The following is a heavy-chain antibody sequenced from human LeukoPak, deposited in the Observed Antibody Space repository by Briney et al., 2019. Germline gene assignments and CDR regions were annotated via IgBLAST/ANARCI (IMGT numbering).Heavy chain of an antibody. CDR1: GFTLSNYW. CDR2: IRQDGSEG. Sequence: GGSLRLSCAASGFTLSNYWMSWVRQAPGKGLEWVANIRQDGSEGFYVDSVKGRFTISRDNAKNSLYLQMNSLTVEDTAVYYCGRDWYAYDSSAMRFDPWGQGTLVTVSS. D-gene: IGHD3-22*01. V-gene: IGHV3-7*01. CDR3: GRDWYAYDSSAMRFDP. J-gene: IGHJ5*02.